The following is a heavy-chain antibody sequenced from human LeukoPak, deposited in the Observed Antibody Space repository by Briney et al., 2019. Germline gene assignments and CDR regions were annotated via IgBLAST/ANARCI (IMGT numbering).Heavy chain of an antibody. V-gene: IGHV3-7*01. CDR3: ARDAYYDSSGYTKNFDY. D-gene: IGHD3-22*01. J-gene: IGHJ4*02. CDR2: IKQDGSEK. Sequence: GGPLRLSCAASGFTFSSYWMSWVRQAPGKGLEWVANIKQDGSEKYYVDSVKGRFTISRDNAKNSLYLQMNSLRAEDTAVYYCARDAYYDSSGYTKNFDYWGQGTLVTVSS. CDR1: GFTFSSYW.